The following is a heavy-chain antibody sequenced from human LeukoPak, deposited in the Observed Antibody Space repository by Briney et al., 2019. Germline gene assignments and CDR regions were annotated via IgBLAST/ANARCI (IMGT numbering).Heavy chain of an antibody. CDR2: IYSGGST. CDR1: GFTVSSNY. CDR3: AKTTVRGFIIYHFDY. Sequence: PGGSLRLSCAASGFTVSSNYMSWVRQAPGKGLEWVSVIYSGGSTYYADSVKGRFTISRDNSKNTLYLQMNSLRAEDTAVYYCAKTTVRGFIIYHFDYWGQGTLVTVSS. V-gene: IGHV3-53*01. J-gene: IGHJ4*02. D-gene: IGHD3-10*01.